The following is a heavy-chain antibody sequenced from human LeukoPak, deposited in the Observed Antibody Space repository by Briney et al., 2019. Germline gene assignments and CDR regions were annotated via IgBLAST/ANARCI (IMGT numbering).Heavy chain of an antibody. Sequence: PSETLSHTRTLSGGSLSILYWRCTRHPAEKGREWIGRIHTSGSTNYNPSLKSRVTMSVDTSKNQCSLKLSSVTAADTAVYYCARDPISMVQGVIIRYYGIDVWGQGTTVAVSS. CDR2: IHTSGST. J-gene: IGHJ6*02. V-gene: IGHV4-4*07. CDR1: GGSLSILY. D-gene: IGHD3-10*01. CDR3: ARDPISMVQGVIIRYYGIDV.